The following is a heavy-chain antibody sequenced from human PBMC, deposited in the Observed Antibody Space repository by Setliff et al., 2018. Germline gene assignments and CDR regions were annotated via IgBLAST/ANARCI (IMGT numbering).Heavy chain of an antibody. D-gene: IGHD2-8*01. Sequence: ASVKVSCKASGYTFAESIVSWVRQAPGQGLEWMGWIGVYTGHTSFAQKFEDRVSMSTDKSTNMAYMELRGLRFDDTAVYYCLRLVRYCSRTTCQRTPGAEVWGQGTLVTVSS. J-gene: IGHJ4*02. CDR3: LRLVRYCSRTTCQRTPGAEV. CDR1: GYTFAESI. CDR2: IGVYTGHT. V-gene: IGHV1-18*04.